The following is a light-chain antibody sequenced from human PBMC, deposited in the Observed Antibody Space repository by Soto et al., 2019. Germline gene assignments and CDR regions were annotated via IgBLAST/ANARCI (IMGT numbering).Light chain of an antibody. CDR1: QGVSAY. CDR3: QQYYYTPYS. J-gene: IGKJ2*03. CDR2: WAS. V-gene: IGKV4-1*01. Sequence: DIQMTQSPSSLSASVGDRVTITCRASQGVSAYLLWYQQKPGQPPKLLIFWASTRESGVPDRFSGSGSGTDFTLTISRLQAEDVAVYYCQQYYYTPYSFGQGTKLEIK.